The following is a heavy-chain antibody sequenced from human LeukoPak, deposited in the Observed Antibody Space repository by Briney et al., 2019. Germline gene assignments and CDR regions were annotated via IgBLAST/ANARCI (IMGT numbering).Heavy chain of an antibody. D-gene: IGHD3-9*01. J-gene: IGHJ3*02. CDR2: IYYSGST. V-gene: IGHV4-31*03. CDR3: ARDTVLRYFDWLGGHDAFDI. CDR1: GGSISSGGYY. Sequence: PSQTLSLTCTVSGGSISSGGYYWSWIRQHPGKGLEWIGYIYYSGSTYYNPSLKSRVTISVDTSKNQFSLKLSSVTAADTAVYYCARDTVLRYFDWLGGHDAFDIWGQGTMVTVSS.